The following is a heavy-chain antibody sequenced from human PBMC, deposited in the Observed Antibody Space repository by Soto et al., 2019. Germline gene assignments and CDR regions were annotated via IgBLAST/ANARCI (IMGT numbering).Heavy chain of an antibody. V-gene: IGHV3-7*03. CDR1: GLTFSSYS. D-gene: IGHD6-19*01. CDR2: INKNGGEK. CDR3: AKDRHGSGWSFDQ. Sequence: GGSLRLSCAASGLTFSSYSMSWVRQAPGKGLEWVANINKNGGEKYYADSVKGRFTISRDNSKNTLYLQMNSLRADDTAVYYCAKDRHGSGWSFDQWGQGTVVTVSS. J-gene: IGHJ4*02.